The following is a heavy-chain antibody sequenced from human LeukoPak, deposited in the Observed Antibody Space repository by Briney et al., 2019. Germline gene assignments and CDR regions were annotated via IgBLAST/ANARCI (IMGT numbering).Heavy chain of an antibody. J-gene: IGHJ4*02. CDR1: GFTFSSYA. V-gene: IGHV3-23*01. D-gene: IGHD3-3*01. CDR2: ISGSGGST. Sequence: GGSLRLSCAASGFTFSSYAMSWVRQAPGKGLGWVSAISGSGGSTYYADSVKGRFTISRDNSKNTLNLQMNSLRAEDTAVYYCAKDQASYYDFWSGYFLFDYWGQGTLVTVSS. CDR3: AKDQASYYDFWSGYFLFDY.